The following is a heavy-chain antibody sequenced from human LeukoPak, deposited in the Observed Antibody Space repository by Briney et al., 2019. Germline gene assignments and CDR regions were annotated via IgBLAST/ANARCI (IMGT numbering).Heavy chain of an antibody. CDR2: IYSGGST. D-gene: IGHD5-18*01. Sequence: PGTSLRLSCAASGFTFGDYGMSWVRQAPGKGLEWVSVIYSGGSTYYADSVKGRFTISRDNSKNTLYLQMNSLRAEDTAVYYCARASYSYGLSWFDPWGQGTLVTVSS. CDR3: ARASYSYGLSWFDP. J-gene: IGHJ5*02. V-gene: IGHV3-66*01. CDR1: GFTFGDYG.